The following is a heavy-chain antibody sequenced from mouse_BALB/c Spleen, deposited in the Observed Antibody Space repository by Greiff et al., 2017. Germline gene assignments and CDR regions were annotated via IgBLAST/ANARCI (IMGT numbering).Heavy chain of an antibody. V-gene: IGHV5-6-3*01. CDR2: INSNGGRT. CDR1: GFTFSSYG. Sequence: EVKLMESGGGLVQPGGSLKLSCAASGFTFSSYGMSWVRQTPDKRLELVATINSNGGRTYYPDSVKGRFTISRDNAKNTLYLQMSSLKSEDTAMYYCARGAITTVVDGNYYAMDDWGEGTSVTVSS. D-gene: IGHD1-1*01. J-gene: IGHJ4*01. CDR3: ARGAITTVVDGNYYAMDD.